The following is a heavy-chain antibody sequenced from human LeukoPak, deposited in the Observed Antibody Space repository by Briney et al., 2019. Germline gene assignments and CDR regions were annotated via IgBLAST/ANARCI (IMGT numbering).Heavy chain of an antibody. J-gene: IGHJ4*02. D-gene: IGHD1-26*01. V-gene: IGHV3-7*01. CDR1: GFTVSNYW. Sequence: GGSLILSCAASGFTVSNYWMSWVRQAPGKGLEWVANIKQDGSETYYVDSVKGRFTISRDNAKNSLYLQMNSLRAEDTAVYYCANSHELKFDYWGQGALVTASS. CDR2: IKQDGSET. CDR3: ANSHELKFDY.